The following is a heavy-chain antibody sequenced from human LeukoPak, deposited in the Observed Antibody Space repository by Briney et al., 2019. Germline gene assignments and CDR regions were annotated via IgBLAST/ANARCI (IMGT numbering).Heavy chain of an antibody. Sequence: GGSLRLSCAASGFTFDDYAMHWVRQAPGKGLVWVSRINSDGSSRNYADSVKGRFTISRDNAKNTLYLQMNSLRAEDTAVYYCASASSHRIAAGGDYWGQGTPVTVSS. CDR2: INSDGSSR. D-gene: IGHD6-13*01. CDR3: ASASSHRIAAGGDY. J-gene: IGHJ4*02. CDR1: GFTFDDYA. V-gene: IGHV3-74*01.